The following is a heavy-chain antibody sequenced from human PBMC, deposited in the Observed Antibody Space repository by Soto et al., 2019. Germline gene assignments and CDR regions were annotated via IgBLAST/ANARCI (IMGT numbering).Heavy chain of an antibody. CDR1: GYTFSSYD. CDR2: VNPNSGNT. D-gene: IGHD5-18*01. CDR3: ARRARMGSQLWLPFDY. Sequence: QVQLVQSGAEVKKPGASVKVSCKGSGYTFSSYDINWVRQAPGQGLEWMGWVNPNSGNTGYAQKFQGRVTMTRDFFISTAYMELSNLRSDDTAVYYCARRARMGSQLWLPFDYWAQGTLVTVSS. V-gene: IGHV1-8*01. J-gene: IGHJ4*02.